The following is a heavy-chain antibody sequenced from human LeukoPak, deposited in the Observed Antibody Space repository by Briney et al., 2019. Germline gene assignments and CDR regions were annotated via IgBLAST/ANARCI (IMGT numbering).Heavy chain of an antibody. D-gene: IGHD3-10*01. CDR2: ISASGDVT. V-gene: IGHV3-23*01. CDR3: AKRSGSGSYSYYFDY. Sequence: GGSLRLSCAASGFSFSAYPMGWVRQAPGKGLQWLSGISASGDVTFHADRVKGRFAISRDNSKNTLYLQMNSLRAEDTAVYYCAKRSGSGSYSYYFDYWGQGTLVTVSS. J-gene: IGHJ4*02. CDR1: GFSFSAYP.